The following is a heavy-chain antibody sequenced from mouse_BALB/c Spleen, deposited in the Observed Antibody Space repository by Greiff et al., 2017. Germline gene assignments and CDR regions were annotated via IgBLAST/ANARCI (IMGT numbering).Heavy chain of an antibody. Sequence: EVQVVESGGGLVKPGGSLKLSCAASGFTFSSYTMSWVRQTPEKRLEWVATISSGGSYTYYPDSVKGRFTISRDNAKNTLYLQMSSLKSEDTAMYYCTRGGTLTGTGAMDYWGQGTSVTVSS. J-gene: IGHJ4*01. CDR3: TRGGTLTGTGAMDY. CDR2: ISSGGSYT. D-gene: IGHD4-1*01. CDR1: GFTFSSYT. V-gene: IGHV5-6-4*01.